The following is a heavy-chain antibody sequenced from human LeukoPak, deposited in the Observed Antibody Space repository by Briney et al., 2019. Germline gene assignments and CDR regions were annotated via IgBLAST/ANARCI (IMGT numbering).Heavy chain of an antibody. D-gene: IGHD3-22*01. V-gene: IGHV4-59*01. J-gene: IGHJ4*02. CDR2: IYYSGST. CDR3: ASTYYYDSSGYTS. Sequence: SETLSLTCTVSGGSISSYYWSWIRQPAGKGLEWIGYIYYSGSTNYNPSLKSRVTISVDTSKNQFSLKLSSVTAADTAVYYCASTYYYDSSGYTSWGQGTLVTVSS. CDR1: GGSISSYY.